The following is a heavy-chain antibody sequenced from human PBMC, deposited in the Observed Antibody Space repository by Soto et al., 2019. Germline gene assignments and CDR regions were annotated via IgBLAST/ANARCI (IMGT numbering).Heavy chain of an antibody. Sequence: PGGSLRLSCAASGFTFISYAMSWVRKAPGKRLEWVSAISASGGSTDYADSVKGRFTISRDNSKNTLFLQMNSLRAEDTAVYYCAKGGFSSSSGNYYYDMDVWGQGTTVTVSS. CDR2: ISASGGST. D-gene: IGHD6-6*01. CDR1: GFTFISYA. V-gene: IGHV3-23*01. J-gene: IGHJ6*02. CDR3: AKGGFSSSSGNYYYDMDV.